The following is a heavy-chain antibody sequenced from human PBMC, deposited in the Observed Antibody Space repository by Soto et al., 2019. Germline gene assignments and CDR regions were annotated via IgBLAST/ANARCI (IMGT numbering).Heavy chain of an antibody. CDR1: GYTFTSYA. D-gene: IGHD4-17*01. CDR3: ARDRDYGDYVVFIDY. J-gene: IGHJ4*02. CDR2: INAGNGNT. Sequence: ASVKVSCKASGYTFTSYAMHWVRQAPGQRLEWMGWINAGNGNTKYSQKFQGRVTITRDTSASTAYMELSSLRSEDTALYYCARDRDYGDYVVFIDYWGQGTLVTVSS. V-gene: IGHV1-3*01.